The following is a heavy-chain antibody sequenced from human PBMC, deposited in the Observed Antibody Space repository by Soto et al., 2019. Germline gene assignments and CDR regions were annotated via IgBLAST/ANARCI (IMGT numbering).Heavy chain of an antibody. D-gene: IGHD2-2*01. CDR3: ARGPYCISTSCYAFDY. V-gene: IGHV4-30-2*01. Sequence: QLQLQESGSGLVKPSQTLSLTCAVSGGSISSGGYYWSWIRQPPGKGLEWIGYIYHSGSTYYNPSLKSRVTISVDRSKNQFSLKLSSVTAADTAVYYCARGPYCISTSCYAFDYWGQVTLVTVSS. CDR2: IYHSGST. CDR1: GGSISSGGYY. J-gene: IGHJ4*02.